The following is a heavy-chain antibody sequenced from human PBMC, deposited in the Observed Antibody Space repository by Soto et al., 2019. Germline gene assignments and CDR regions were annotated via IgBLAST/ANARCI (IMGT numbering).Heavy chain of an antibody. CDR3: ARGGGGRDKTEKFFDY. D-gene: IGHD3-16*01. Sequence: GGSLRLSCAASGFTFSSYWMHWVRQAPGKGLVWVSRINSDGSSTSYADSVKGRFTISRDNAKNTLYLQMNSLRAEDTAVYYWARGGGGRDKTEKFFDYWGQGTLVTVSS. J-gene: IGHJ4*02. CDR2: INSDGSST. CDR1: GFTFSSYW. V-gene: IGHV3-74*01.